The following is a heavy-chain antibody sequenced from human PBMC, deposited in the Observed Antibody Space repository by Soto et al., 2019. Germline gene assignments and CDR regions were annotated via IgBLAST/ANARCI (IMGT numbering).Heavy chain of an antibody. CDR3: ARARRTLVHTLGVTNWSDP. CDR2: IYYSGST. CDR1: GGSVSSVSYN. V-gene: IGHV4-61*01. Sequence: KASETLSLTCTVSGGSVSSVSYNWSWIRQPPGKGREWIGYIYYSGSTNYNPALKGRVTLSVVTSKIQFSLKPSSVTAADSAVYCCARARRTLVHTLGVTNWSDPWGQGTLVTGSS. J-gene: IGHJ5*02. D-gene: IGHD2-8*02.